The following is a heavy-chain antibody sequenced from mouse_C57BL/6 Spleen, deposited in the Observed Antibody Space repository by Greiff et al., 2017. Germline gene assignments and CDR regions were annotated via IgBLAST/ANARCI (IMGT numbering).Heavy chain of an antibody. CDR2: ISNLAYSI. V-gene: IGHV5-15*01. CDR1: GFTFSDYG. CDR3: ARVDGYCGSYVDD. D-gene: IGHD2-3*01. J-gene: IGHJ2*01. Sequence: EVKLVESGGGLVQPGGSLKLSCAASGFTFSDYGMAWVRQAPRKGLEWVAFISNLAYSIYYADTVTGRFTISRENAKNALYLGMSSLRSEDTAMYYSARVDGYCGSYVDDWGQGTTLTVSS.